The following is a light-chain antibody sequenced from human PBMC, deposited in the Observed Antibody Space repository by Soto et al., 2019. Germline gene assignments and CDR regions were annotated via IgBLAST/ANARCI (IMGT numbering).Light chain of an antibody. V-gene: IGLV2-8*01. Sequence: QSALTQPPSASGSPGQSVTISCTGTSSDVGGYNFVSWYQQHPGKAPKLMIYEVSERPSGVPDRFSGSKSGNTASLTVSGLQAEDEDAYYCSSYAGSNIVVFGGGTKLTVL. CDR3: SSYAGSNIVV. CDR2: EVS. J-gene: IGLJ2*01. CDR1: SSDVGGYNF.